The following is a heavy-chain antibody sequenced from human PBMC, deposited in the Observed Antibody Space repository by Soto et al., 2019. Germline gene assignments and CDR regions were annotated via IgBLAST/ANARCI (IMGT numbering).Heavy chain of an antibody. CDR2: IDPSDSYT. V-gene: IGHV5-10-1*01. D-gene: IGHD3-10*01. J-gene: IGHJ6*02. CDR3: ARQGDYGSGSYGLVYYYYYGMDV. Sequence: PGESLKISCKGSGYSFTSYWISWVRQMPGKGLEWMGRIDPSDSYTNYSPSFQGHVTISADKSISTAYLQWSSLKASDTAMYYCARQGDYGSGSYGLVYYYYYGMDVWGQGTTVTVSS. CDR1: GYSFTSYW.